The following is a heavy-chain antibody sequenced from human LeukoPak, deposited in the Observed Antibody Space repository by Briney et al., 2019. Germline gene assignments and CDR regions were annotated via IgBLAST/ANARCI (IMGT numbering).Heavy chain of an antibody. CDR3: ARDMEQWLVRAFDI. CDR2: ISPYNGNT. Sequence: GASVKVSCKASGYTFISYGISWVRQAPGQGLEWMGWISPYNGNTNYAQKLRGRVTMTTDTSTSTAYMELRSLTSDDTAVYYCARDMEQWLVRAFDIWGQGTMVTVSS. CDR1: GYTFISYG. D-gene: IGHD6-19*01. V-gene: IGHV1-18*01. J-gene: IGHJ3*02.